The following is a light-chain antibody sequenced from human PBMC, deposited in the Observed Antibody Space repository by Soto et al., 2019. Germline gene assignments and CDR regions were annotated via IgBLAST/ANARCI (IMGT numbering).Light chain of an antibody. J-gene: IGLJ1*01. CDR3: SSYTSGSTLYV. V-gene: IGLV2-14*01. CDR2: EVS. Sequence: QSALTQPASVSGSPGQSITISCTGTSSDVGGYNYVCWYQQHPGKAPKLMIYEVSNRPSGVSTRFSGSKSGNTASLTISGLQAEDEADYYCSSYTSGSTLYVFGTGTKVTVL. CDR1: SSDVGGYNY.